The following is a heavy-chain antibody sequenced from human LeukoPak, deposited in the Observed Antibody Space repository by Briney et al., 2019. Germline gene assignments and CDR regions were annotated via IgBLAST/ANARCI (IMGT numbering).Heavy chain of an antibody. Sequence: GGSLRLSCAASGFTFSSYGTHWVRQAPGKGLEWVAVISYDGSNKYYADSVKGRFTISRDNFKNTLYLQMNSLRAEDTAVYYCAKGLPNHYDSSGYKSPVDYWGQGTLVTVSS. V-gene: IGHV3-30*18. CDR1: GFTFSSYG. J-gene: IGHJ4*02. D-gene: IGHD3-22*01. CDR3: AKGLPNHYDSSGYKSPVDY. CDR2: ISYDGSNK.